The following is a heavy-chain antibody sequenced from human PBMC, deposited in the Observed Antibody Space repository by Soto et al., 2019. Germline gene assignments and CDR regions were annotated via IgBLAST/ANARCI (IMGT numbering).Heavy chain of an antibody. D-gene: IGHD6-13*01. Sequence: ASVKVSCKASGYTFTSYGISWVRQAPGQGLEWMGWISAYNGNTNYAQKLQGRVTMTTDTSTSTAYMELRSLRSDDTAVYYCARDISSWNYYYYYGMDVWGQGTTVTVSS. CDR1: GYTFTSYG. CDR3: ARDISSWNYYYYYGMDV. V-gene: IGHV1-18*01. J-gene: IGHJ6*02. CDR2: ISAYNGNT.